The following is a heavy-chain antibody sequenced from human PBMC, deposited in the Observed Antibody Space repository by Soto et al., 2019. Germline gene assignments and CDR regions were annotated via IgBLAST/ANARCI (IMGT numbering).Heavy chain of an antibody. CDR2: ISYDGSNK. J-gene: IGHJ4*02. CDR3: AKDTLEWENLLTGHLYY. Sequence: QVQLVESGGGVVQPGRSLRLSCAASGFTFSSYGMHWVRQAPGKGLEWVAVISYDGSNKYYADSVKGRFTISRDNSKNTLYLQMNSLRAEDTAVYYCAKDTLEWENLLTGHLYYWCQGTLVTVSS. V-gene: IGHV3-30*18. CDR1: GFTFSSYG. D-gene: IGHD3-9*01.